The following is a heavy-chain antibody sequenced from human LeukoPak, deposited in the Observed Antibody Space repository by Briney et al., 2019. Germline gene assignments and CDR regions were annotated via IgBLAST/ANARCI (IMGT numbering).Heavy chain of an antibody. J-gene: IGHJ4*02. CDR1: GYSFTSYW. CDR2: IYPGDSDT. CDR3: ARPYRYGGNPSYYFDY. V-gene: IGHV5-51*01. Sequence: GESLKISCKGSGYSFTSYWIGWVRQMPGKGLEWLGIIYPGDSDTRYSPSFQGQVTISADKSISTAYLQWSSLKASDTAMYYCARPYRYGGNPSYYFDYWGQGTLVTVSS. D-gene: IGHD4-23*01.